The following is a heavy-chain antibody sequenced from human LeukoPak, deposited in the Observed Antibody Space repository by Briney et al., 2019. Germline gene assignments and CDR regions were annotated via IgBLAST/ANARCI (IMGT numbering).Heavy chain of an antibody. J-gene: IGHJ4*02. D-gene: IGHD6-13*01. CDR3: ARGYYSGSRIDY. CDR1: GFTFSSYW. CDR2: INSDGTTT. Sequence: GGSLRLSCAASGFTFSSYWMHWVRQGPGKGLVWVARINSDGTTTNYADSVKGRFTISRDNARNTLYLQMNSLTADDTAVYYCARGYYSGSRIDYWGQGTLVTVSS. V-gene: IGHV3-74*01.